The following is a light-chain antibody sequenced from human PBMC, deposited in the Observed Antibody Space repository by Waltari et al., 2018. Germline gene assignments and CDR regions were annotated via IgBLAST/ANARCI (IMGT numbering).Light chain of an antibody. CDR1: EIGSKI. V-gene: IGLV3-21*02. CDR2: DDS. J-gene: IGLJ2*01. CDR3: QVCDTSGDPLVV. Sequence: SYVLTQAPSVSVAPGQTARITCGGNEIGSKIVNWYQRQPGQAPVLVLYDDSDRPSGIPDRFSGSNSGNTATLTVSRVEVGDEGDYFCQVCDTSGDPLVVFGGGTKLTVL.